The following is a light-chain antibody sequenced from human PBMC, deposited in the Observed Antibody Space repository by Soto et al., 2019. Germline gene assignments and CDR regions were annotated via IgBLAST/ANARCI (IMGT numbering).Light chain of an antibody. CDR2: EVN. V-gene: IGLV2-14*01. CDR1: SSDVGGHNY. CDR3: SSYTSSSTVV. Sequence: QSALTQPASVSGSPGQSITISCTGTSSDVGGHNYVSWYQQHPGKAPKLMIYEVNYRPSGVSNRFSGSKSGNTASLTISGLQAEDEADYYCSSYTSSSTVVFGGGTKVTVL. J-gene: IGLJ2*01.